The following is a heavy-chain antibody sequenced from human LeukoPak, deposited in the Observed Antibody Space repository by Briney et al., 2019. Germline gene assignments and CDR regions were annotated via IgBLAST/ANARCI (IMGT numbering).Heavy chain of an antibody. CDR1: GGSISNYY. CDR2: IYYSGST. CDR3: ASALQGPPWDYFDY. D-gene: IGHD7-27*01. V-gene: IGHV4-59*01. Sequence: SETLSLTCTVSGGSISNYYWSWIRQPPGKGLEWIGYIYYSGSTNYNPPLKSRVTISVDTSKNQFSLKLSSVTAADTAVYYCASALQGPPWDYFDYWGQGTLVTVSS. J-gene: IGHJ4*02.